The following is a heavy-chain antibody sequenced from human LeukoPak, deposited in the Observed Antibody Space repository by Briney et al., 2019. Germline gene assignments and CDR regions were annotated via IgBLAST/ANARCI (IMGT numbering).Heavy chain of an antibody. CDR2: MNPNSGNT. Sequence: ASVNVSCKASGYTFTSYDINWVRQATGQGLEWMGWMNPNSGNTGYAQKFQGRVTMTRNTSISTAYMELSSLRSEDTAVYYCARGLRRITGGNSRYYFDYWGQGTLVTVSS. D-gene: IGHD4-23*01. J-gene: IGHJ4*02. V-gene: IGHV1-8*01. CDR3: ARGLRRITGGNSRYYFDY. CDR1: GYTFTSYD.